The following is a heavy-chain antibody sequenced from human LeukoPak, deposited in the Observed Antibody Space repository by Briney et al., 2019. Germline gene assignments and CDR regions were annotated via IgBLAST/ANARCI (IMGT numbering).Heavy chain of an antibody. J-gene: IGHJ5*02. CDR3: AKRVLRYFDWLLPPGNWFDP. CDR2: ISGSGGRT. CDR1: AFTFSSYA. Sequence: HPGGSLRLSCAASAFTFSSYAMSSGREAPGEGLEGGLAISGSGGRTYYAGSVRGRFTISRDNSKNTLYLQMNILRAEDTAVYYRAKRVLRYFDWLLPPGNWFDPWGQGPLVTVSS. D-gene: IGHD3-9*01. V-gene: IGHV3-23*01.